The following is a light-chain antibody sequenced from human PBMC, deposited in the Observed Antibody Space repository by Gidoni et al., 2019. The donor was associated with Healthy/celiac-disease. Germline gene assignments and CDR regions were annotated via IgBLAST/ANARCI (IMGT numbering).Light chain of an antibody. CDR2: QDS. CDR1: KLGDKY. J-gene: IGLJ1*01. CDR3: QAWDSSTAFYV. Sequence: SYELTQPPSVSVAPGQTASITCSGDKLGDKYACWYQQKPGQSPVLVIYQDSKRPSGIPERFSGSTSGNTATLTISWTQAMDEADYYCQAWDSSTAFYVFGTGTKVTVL. V-gene: IGLV3-1*01.